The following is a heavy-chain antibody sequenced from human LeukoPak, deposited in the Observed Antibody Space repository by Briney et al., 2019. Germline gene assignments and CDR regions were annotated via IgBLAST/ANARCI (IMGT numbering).Heavy chain of an antibody. CDR1: GFTVSSNY. D-gene: IGHD2-2*02. CDR3: ARAAVYPRPQPYYYYYGMDV. CDR2: IYSGDST. Sequence: GGSLRLSCAASGFTVSSNYRSWVRQAPGKGLEWVSVIYSGDSTYYADSVKGRFTISRDNSKNTLYLQMNSLRAEDTAVYYCARAAVYPRPQPYYYYYGMDVWGQGTTVTVSS. J-gene: IGHJ6*02. V-gene: IGHV3-66*01.